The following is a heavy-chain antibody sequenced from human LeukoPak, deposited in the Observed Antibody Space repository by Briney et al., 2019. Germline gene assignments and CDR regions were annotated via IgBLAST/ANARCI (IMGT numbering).Heavy chain of an antibody. Sequence: SETLSLTCTVSGGSISSSSYHWGRTPHPPGNGLEWIGSIYYSGSTYYNPSLKSRVTISVDTSKNQFSLKLSSVTAADTAVYYCARVMLYYFDYWGQGTLVTVSS. V-gene: IGHV4-39*01. D-gene: IGHD2-21*01. CDR2: IYYSGST. CDR3: ARVMLYYFDY. J-gene: IGHJ4*02. CDR1: GGSISSSSYH.